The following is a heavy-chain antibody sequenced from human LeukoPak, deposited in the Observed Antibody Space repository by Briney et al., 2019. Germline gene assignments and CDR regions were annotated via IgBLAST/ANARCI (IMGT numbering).Heavy chain of an antibody. CDR1: GYTLTELS. J-gene: IGHJ6*02. Sequence: ASVKVSCKVSGYTLTELSLHWVRQAPGKGLEWMGRFDPEDGETIYARKFQGRVTMTEDTSTDTAYMELSSLRSEDTAVYFCAVSLTAGGYYGMDVWGQGTTVTVSS. CDR3: AVSLTAGGYYGMDV. CDR2: FDPEDGET. V-gene: IGHV1-24*01.